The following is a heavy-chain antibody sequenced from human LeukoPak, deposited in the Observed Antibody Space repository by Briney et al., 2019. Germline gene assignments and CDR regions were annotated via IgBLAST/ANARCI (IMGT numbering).Heavy chain of an antibody. CDR1: GYTFTSYD. Sequence: ASVKVSCKASGYTFTSYDINWERQATGQGLEWMGWMNPNSGNTGYAQKFQGRVTITRNTSISTAYMELSSLRSEDTAVYYCARRARYCSSTSCYADGNLDCWGQGTLVTVSS. J-gene: IGHJ4*02. D-gene: IGHD2-2*01. V-gene: IGHV1-8*03. CDR2: MNPNSGNT. CDR3: ARRARYCSSTSCYADGNLDC.